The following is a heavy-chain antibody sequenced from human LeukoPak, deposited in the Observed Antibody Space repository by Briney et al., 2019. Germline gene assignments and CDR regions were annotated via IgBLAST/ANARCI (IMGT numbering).Heavy chain of an antibody. V-gene: IGHV3-48*02. J-gene: IGHJ4*02. CDR1: GFTFSTYS. CDR2: ISSTSDTI. D-gene: IGHD6-13*01. CDR3: ARVFSIAANYCDY. Sequence: GGSLRLSCAASGFTFSTYSMNWVRQAPGKGLEWVSYISSTSDTIFYADSVKGRFAISRDNAKNSLYLQMNSLRDEDMAVYYCARVFSIAANYCDYWGQGTLVTVSS.